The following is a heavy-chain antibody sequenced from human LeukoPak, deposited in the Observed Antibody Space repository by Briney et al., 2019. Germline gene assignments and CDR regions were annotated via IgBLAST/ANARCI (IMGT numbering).Heavy chain of an antibody. D-gene: IGHD3-16*01. CDR1: GFSFSSSW. Sequence: GGSLRLSCAASGFSFSSSWMHWVRQAPGTGLVWVSRINSDGSTTNYADPVKGRFTISRDNAMSTLYLQMNSLRAKDTAVYYCAREFGPYGMDVWGQGTTVTVSS. V-gene: IGHV3-74*01. J-gene: IGHJ6*02. CDR3: AREFGPYGMDV. CDR2: INSDGSTT.